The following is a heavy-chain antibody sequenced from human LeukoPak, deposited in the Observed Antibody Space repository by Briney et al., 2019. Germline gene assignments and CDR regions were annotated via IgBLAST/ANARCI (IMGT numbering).Heavy chain of an antibody. D-gene: IGHD3-10*01. Sequence: ASVKVSCKASGGTFSSYAISWVRQAPRQGLEWMGGIIPIFGTANYAQKFQGRVTITTDESTSTAYMELSSRRSEDTAVYYCARLWVGELLIDRAFDIWGQGTMVTVSS. CDR1: GGTFSSYA. CDR2: IIPIFGTA. CDR3: ARLWVGELLIDRAFDI. V-gene: IGHV1-69*05. J-gene: IGHJ3*02.